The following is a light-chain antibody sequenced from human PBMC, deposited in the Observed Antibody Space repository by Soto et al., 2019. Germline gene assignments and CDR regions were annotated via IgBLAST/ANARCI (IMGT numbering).Light chain of an antibody. J-gene: IGLJ3*02. V-gene: IGLV2-8*01. Sequence: QSALTQPPSASGSPGQSVTISCTGTSSDVGGYNYVSCYQQHPGKDPKLRIYEVSKRPSGVPDRFSGSKSGNTASLTVSGLQAEDEADYYCSSYAGSNNLVFGGGTKLTVL. CDR2: EVS. CDR1: SSDVGGYNY. CDR3: SSYAGSNNLV.